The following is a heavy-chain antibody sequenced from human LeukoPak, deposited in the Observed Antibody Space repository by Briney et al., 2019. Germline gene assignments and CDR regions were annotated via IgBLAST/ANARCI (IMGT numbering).Heavy chain of an antibody. CDR1: GFTFSNYD. D-gene: IGHD4-17*01. V-gene: IGHV3-13*01. CDR2: IGTAGDT. CDR3: ARDRPDYGTERFAY. J-gene: IGHJ4*02. Sequence: GGSLRLSCAASGFTFSNYDMHWVRQATGKGLEWVSGIGTAGDTYYPDSVKGRFTISRENAKNFLYLQMNSLRAEDTAVYYCARDRPDYGTERFAYWGQGTLVTVSS.